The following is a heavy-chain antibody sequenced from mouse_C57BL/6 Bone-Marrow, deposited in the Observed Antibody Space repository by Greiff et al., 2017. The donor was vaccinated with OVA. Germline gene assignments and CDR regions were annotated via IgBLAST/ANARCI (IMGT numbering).Heavy chain of an antibody. CDR2: ISSGSSTI. CDR1: GFTFSDYG. D-gene: IGHD2-2*01. CDR3: ARRLLGLRAYYYAMDY. V-gene: IGHV5-17*01. J-gene: IGHJ4*01. Sequence: EVMLVESGGGLVKPGGSLKLSCAASGFTFSDYGMHWVRQAPEKGLEWVAYISSGSSTIYYADTVKGRFTISRDNAKNTLFLQMTSLRSEDTAMYYCARRLLGLRAYYYAMDYWGQGTSVTVSS.